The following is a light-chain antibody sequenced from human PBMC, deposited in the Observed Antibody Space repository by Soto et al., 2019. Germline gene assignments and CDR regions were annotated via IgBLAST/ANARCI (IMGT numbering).Light chain of an antibody. Sequence: EIVLTQSPATLSVSPGERVTLSCRASRSVSSNLAWYQQKPGQAPRLLIYSASTRATGIPARFSGSGSGTEFTLTISSLQSEDFAVYYCQHYNNWPPWTFGQGTKVDIK. J-gene: IGKJ1*01. V-gene: IGKV3-15*01. CDR1: RSVSSN. CDR2: SAS. CDR3: QHYNNWPPWT.